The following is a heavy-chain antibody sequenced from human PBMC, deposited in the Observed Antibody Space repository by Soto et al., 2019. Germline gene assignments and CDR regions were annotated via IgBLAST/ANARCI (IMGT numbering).Heavy chain of an antibody. J-gene: IGHJ6*02. CDR1: GYTFTSYG. D-gene: IGHD2-2*01. Sequence: QVQLVQSGAEVKKPGASVKVSCKASGYTFTSYGIRWVRQAPGQGLEWMGWISAYNGNTNYAQKLQGRVTMTTDTSTSTAYMELMSLRSDDTAVYYCAREGYCISTSCRHYDYYGMDVWGQGTTVTVSS. CDR2: ISAYNGNT. CDR3: AREGYCISTSCRHYDYYGMDV. V-gene: IGHV1-18*01.